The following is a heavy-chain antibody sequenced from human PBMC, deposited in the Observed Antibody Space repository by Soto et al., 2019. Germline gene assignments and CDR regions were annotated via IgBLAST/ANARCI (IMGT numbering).Heavy chain of an antibody. Sequence: EVQLVESGGGLIQPGGSLRLSCAASGFTFSSYSMNWVRQAPGKGLEWVSYISSSSSTIYYADSVKGRFTISRDNAKNSLYLQMNSLRDEDTAVYYCARHPGRITLFGVVIDNGMDVWGQGTTVTVSS. D-gene: IGHD3-3*01. CDR2: ISSSSSTI. J-gene: IGHJ6*02. V-gene: IGHV3-48*02. CDR1: GFTFSSYS. CDR3: ARHPGRITLFGVVIDNGMDV.